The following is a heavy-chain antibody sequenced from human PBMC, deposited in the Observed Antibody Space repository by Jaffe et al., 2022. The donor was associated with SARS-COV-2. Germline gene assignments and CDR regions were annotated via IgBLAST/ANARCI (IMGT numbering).Heavy chain of an antibody. V-gene: IGHV4-59*01. Sequence: QVQLQESGPGLVKPSETLSLTCTVSGGSMSSYYWSWIRQPLGKGLEWIAYIYYNGNTNYNPSLKSRVTISVDTSKNQLSLKLTSVTAADTAVYYCARGHSSGQDYYDLWGRGTLVTVSS. CDR1: GGSMSSYY. J-gene: IGHJ2*01. CDR2: IYYNGNT. D-gene: IGHD6-19*01. CDR3: ARGHSSGQDYYDL.